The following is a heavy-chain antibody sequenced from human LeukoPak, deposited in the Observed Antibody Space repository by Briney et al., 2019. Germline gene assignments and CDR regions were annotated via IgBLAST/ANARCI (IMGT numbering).Heavy chain of an antibody. D-gene: IGHD1-26*01. V-gene: IGHV1-69*01. CDR1: GGTFSSYA. CDR2: IIPIFGTA. J-gene: IGHJ4*02. CDR3: ARDPDSGSYHGGDY. Sequence: GASVKVSCKASGGTFSSYAISWVRQAPGQGLEWMGGIIPIFGTANYAQKFQGRVTITADESTSTAYMELSSLRSEDTAVYYCARDPDSGSYHGGDYWCQGNLVTVSS.